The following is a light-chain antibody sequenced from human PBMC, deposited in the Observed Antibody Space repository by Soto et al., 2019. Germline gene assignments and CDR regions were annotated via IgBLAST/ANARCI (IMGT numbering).Light chain of an antibody. Sequence: DIVMTQSPDSLTVSLGERATINCKSSQSVLYNSNNKNYLAWYQQKPGQPPKLLFYWASARESGVPDRFTGIGSVTDFTLTISSLQAEDVAISHCQQYYVIPVTFGGGTKVEIK. CDR2: WAS. V-gene: IGKV4-1*01. J-gene: IGKJ4*01. CDR3: QQYYVIPVT. CDR1: QSVLYNSNNKNY.